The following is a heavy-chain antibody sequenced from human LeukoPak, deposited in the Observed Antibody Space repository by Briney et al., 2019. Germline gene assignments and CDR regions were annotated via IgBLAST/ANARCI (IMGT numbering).Heavy chain of an antibody. J-gene: IGHJ3*02. CDR1: GFTFSSYW. D-gene: IGHD6-19*01. CDR3: ARYGNGAWLAHYSFDI. CDR2: IKQDGSEK. Sequence: GGSLRLSCAASGFTFSSYWMTWVRQAPGKGLEWVANIKQDGSEKYYVDSVKGRFAISRDNAKNSLYLQMNSLRAEDTAVYYCARYGNGAWLAHYSFDIWGQGTMVTVSS. V-gene: IGHV3-7*01.